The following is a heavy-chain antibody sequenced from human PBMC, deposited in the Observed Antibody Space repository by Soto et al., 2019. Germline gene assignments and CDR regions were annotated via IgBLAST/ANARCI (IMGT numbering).Heavy chain of an antibody. D-gene: IGHD1-1*01. V-gene: IGHV3-53*01. Sequence: DVQLVESGGGLIQPGESLRLSCVAFGFTISGKKYVAWVRHAPGKGLEWVSALYDVDGSFYADSVKGRFTTSSASSKTTVYLQMNDLRPDDTTVYYCATWHEREHAYDVWGQGTTVTVSS. CDR1: GFTISGKKY. CDR3: ATWHEREHAYDV. J-gene: IGHJ3*01. CDR2: LYDVDGS.